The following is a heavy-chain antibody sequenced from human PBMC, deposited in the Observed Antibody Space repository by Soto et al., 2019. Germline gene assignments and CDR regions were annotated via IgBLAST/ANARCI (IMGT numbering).Heavy chain of an antibody. CDR1: GDSINSGVYY. V-gene: IGHV4-31*03. J-gene: IGHJ4*02. Sequence: SETLSLTCTFFGDSINSGVYYWSSFRQYPGKGTQWIGYIHNSCIAYSTPSLKRRLDISIDRSAMQFCLKLTSGTASDTAVYYCATVIVPTIFGEEFYCYDYWGQGLPIIVSS. CDR2: IHNSCIA. CDR3: ATVIVPTIFGEEFYCYDY. D-gene: IGHD3-3*01.